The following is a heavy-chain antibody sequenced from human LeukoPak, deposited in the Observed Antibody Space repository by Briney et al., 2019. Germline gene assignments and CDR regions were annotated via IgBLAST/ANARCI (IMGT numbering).Heavy chain of an antibody. CDR3: ARGPLRVMITFGNWFDP. CDR2: IYYSGST. V-gene: IGHV4-59*12. CDR1: GGSISSYY. J-gene: IGHJ5*02. D-gene: IGHD3-16*01. Sequence: SETLSLTCTVSGGSISSYYWSWIRQPPGKGLEWIGYIYYSGSTNYNPSLKSRVTISVDTSKNQFSLKLSSVTAADTAVYYCARGPLRVMITFGNWFDPWGQGTLVTVSS.